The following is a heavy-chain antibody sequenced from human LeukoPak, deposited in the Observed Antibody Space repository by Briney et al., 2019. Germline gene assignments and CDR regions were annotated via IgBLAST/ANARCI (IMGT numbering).Heavy chain of an antibody. CDR2: IWYDGSNK. V-gene: IGHV3-33*01. J-gene: IGHJ4*02. D-gene: IGHD3-16*01. CDR3: ARAGYDYVWGSYGGPFDY. Sequence: GGSLRLSCAASGFTFSSYGMHWVRRAPGKGLEWVAVIWYDGSNKYYADSVKGRFTISRDNAKNSLYLQMNSLRAEDTAVYYCARAGYDYVWGSYGGPFDYWGQGTLVTVSS. CDR1: GFTFSSYG.